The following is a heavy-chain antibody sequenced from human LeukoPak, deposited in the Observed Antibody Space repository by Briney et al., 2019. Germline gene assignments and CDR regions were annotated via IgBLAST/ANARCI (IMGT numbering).Heavy chain of an antibody. V-gene: IGHV3-48*03. CDR1: GFTFSGYE. J-gene: IGHJ6*03. Sequence: PGGSLRLSCTASGFTFSGYEMNWVRQAPGKGLEWVSYISSSGSTIYYADSVKGQLTISRDNAKSSLYLQMNSLRAEDTAVYYCATKLVGAAYMDVWGKGTTVTVSS. CDR3: ATKLVGAAYMDV. CDR2: ISSSGSTI. D-gene: IGHD1-26*01.